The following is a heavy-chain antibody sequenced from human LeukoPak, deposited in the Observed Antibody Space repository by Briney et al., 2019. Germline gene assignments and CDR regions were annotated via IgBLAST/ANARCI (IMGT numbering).Heavy chain of an antibody. CDR3: ARRGVVLRYFDWLSRPGYYFDY. V-gene: IGHV1-2*02. D-gene: IGHD3-9*01. J-gene: IGHJ4*02. CDR2: INPNSGGT. Sequence: GSVKVSCKASGYTFTGDYMHWGRQAPGQGLEWMGWINPNSGGTNYAQKFQGRVTMTRDTSISTAYMELSRLRSDDTAVYYCARRGVVLRYFDWLSRPGYYFDYWGQGTLVTVSS. CDR1: GYTFTGDY.